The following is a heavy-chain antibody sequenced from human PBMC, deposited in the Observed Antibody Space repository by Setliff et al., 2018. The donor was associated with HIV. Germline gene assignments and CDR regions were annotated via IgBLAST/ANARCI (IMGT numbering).Heavy chain of an antibody. Sequence: SVKVSCKASGGTFSSYAINWVRQAPGQGLEWMGALIPLFDTRNYAQKFQDRVAITADDSANTAYMELNSLRSEDTAVYYCARAPAPNIYSLATMFTGGGMDVWGQGTTVTVSS. D-gene: IGHD3-16*01. J-gene: IGHJ6*02. V-gene: IGHV1-69*13. CDR1: GGTFSSYA. CDR2: LIPLFDTR. CDR3: ARAPAPNIYSLATMFTGGGMDV.